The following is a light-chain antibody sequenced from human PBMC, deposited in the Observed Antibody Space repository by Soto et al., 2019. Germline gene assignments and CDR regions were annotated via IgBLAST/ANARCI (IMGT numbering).Light chain of an antibody. CDR1: QTIGTF. CDR3: QLSYLTWT. V-gene: IGKV1-39*01. J-gene: IGKJ1*01. CDR2: SAS. Sequence: DIQVTQSPSSLSASVGDRVTITCRASQTIGTFLNWYQQKPGKAPNLLISSASTLQSGVPSRFIGSGSGTDFALTISSLQSEDLATYYCQLSYLTWTVGQGTKVDIK.